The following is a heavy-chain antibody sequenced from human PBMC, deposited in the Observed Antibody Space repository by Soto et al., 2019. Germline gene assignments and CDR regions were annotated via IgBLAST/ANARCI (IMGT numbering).Heavy chain of an antibody. V-gene: IGHV4-59*01. CDR1: GGSISSYY. D-gene: IGHD4-17*01. J-gene: IGHJ3*02. CDR2: IYYSGST. Sequence: LSLTCTVSGGSISSYYWSWIRQPPGKGLEWIGYIYYSGSTNYNPSLKSRVTISVDTSKNQFSLKLSSVTAADTAVYYCARGSRAYGDLDIWGQGTMVTVSS. CDR3: ARGSRAYGDLDI.